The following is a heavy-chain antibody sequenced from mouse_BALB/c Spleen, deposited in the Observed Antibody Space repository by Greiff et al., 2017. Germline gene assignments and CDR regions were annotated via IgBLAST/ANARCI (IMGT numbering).Heavy chain of an antibody. CDR1: GFSLTSYG. CDR2: IWAGGST. V-gene: IGHV2-9*02. Sequence: VKLVESGPGLVAPSQSLSITCTVSGFSLTSYGVHWVRQPPGKGLEWLGVIWAGGSTNYNSALMSRLSISKDNSKSQVFLKMNSLQTDDIAMYYCARDYYGSSYWFAYWGQGTLVTVSA. CDR3: ARDYYGSSYWFAY. J-gene: IGHJ3*01. D-gene: IGHD1-1*01.